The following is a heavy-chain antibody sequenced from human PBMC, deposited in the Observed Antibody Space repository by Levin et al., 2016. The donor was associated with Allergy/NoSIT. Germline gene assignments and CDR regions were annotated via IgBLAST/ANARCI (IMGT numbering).Heavy chain of an antibody. V-gene: IGHV1-69*13. Sequence: SVKVSCKASGGTFSSYAISWVRQAPGQGLEWMGGIIPIFGTANYAQKFQGRVTITADESTSTAYMELSSLRSEDTAVYYCARTRVAGTRGWFDPWGQGTLVTVSS. CDR3: ARTRVAGTRGWFDP. CDR2: IIPIFGTA. J-gene: IGHJ5*02. D-gene: IGHD6-19*01. CDR1: GGTFSSYA.